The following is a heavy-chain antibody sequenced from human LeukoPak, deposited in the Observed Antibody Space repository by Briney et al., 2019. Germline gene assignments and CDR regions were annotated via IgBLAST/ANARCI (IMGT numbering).Heavy chain of an antibody. CDR1: GFTFSSYW. J-gene: IGHJ4*02. D-gene: IGHD6-13*01. Sequence: GGSLRLSCAASGFTFSSYWMSWVRQAPGKGLEWVANIKQDGSEKYCVDSVKGRFTISRDNAKNPLYLQMDSLRAEDTAVHYCARVQAAEDYWSRGTLVTVSS. V-gene: IGHV3-7*01. CDR2: IKQDGSEK. CDR3: ARVQAAEDY.